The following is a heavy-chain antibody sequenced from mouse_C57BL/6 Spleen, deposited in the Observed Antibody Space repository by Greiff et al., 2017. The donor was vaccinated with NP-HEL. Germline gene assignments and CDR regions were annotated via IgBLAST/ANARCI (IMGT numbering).Heavy chain of an antibody. CDR1: GYTFTDYY. J-gene: IGHJ3*01. CDR2: INPNNGGT. CDR3: ARAWAGFAY. Sequence: VQLKQSGPELVKPGASVKISCKASGYTFTDYYMNWVKQSHGKSLEWIGDINPNNGGTSYNQKFKGKATLTVDKSSSTAYMELRSLTSEDSAVYYCARAWAGFAYWGQGTLVTVSA. V-gene: IGHV1-26*01. D-gene: IGHD4-1*01.